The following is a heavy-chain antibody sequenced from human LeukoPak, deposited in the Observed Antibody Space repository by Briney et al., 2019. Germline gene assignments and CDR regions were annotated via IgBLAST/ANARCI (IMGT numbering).Heavy chain of an antibody. D-gene: IGHD6-13*01. Sequence: GGSLRLSCAVSGFTFSSYAMSWVRQAPGKGLEWVSAISGSGGSTYYADSVKGRFTISRDNSKNTLYLQMNSLRAEDTAVYYCAKEEDSSSWYAHFDYWGQGTLVTVSS. CDR2: ISGSGGST. CDR3: AKEEDSSSWYAHFDY. J-gene: IGHJ4*02. V-gene: IGHV3-23*01. CDR1: GFTFSSYA.